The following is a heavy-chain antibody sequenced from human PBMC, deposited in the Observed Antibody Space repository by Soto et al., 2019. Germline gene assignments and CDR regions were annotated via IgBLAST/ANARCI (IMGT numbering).Heavy chain of an antibody. CDR2: IYYTGST. D-gene: IGHD2-15*01. J-gene: IGHJ4*02. CDR3: AVCRGFSNYYFDS. V-gene: IGHV4-30-4*01. Sequence: SETLSLTCTVSGGSIRSDDYHWSWIRQPPGKGLEWIGNIYYTGSTYYNPSLKSRINISGDTSKNQFSLKLSSVTAADTAVYYCAVCRGFSNYYFDSWGQGTLVTVSS. CDR1: GGSIRSDDYH.